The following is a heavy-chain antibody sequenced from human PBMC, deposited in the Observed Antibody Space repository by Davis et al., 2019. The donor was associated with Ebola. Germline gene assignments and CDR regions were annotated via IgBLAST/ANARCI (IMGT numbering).Heavy chain of an antibody. D-gene: IGHD3-10*01. CDR2: IIPIFGTA. Sequence: SVQVSCKASVGTFSSYAISWVRQAPGQGLEWLGGIIPIFGTANYAQKFQGRVTITADKSTSTAYMELSSLRSEDTAVYYCASRGYGSGSYNWFDPWGQGTLVTVSS. CDR1: VGTFSSYA. CDR3: ASRGYGSGSYNWFDP. J-gene: IGHJ5*02. V-gene: IGHV1-69*06.